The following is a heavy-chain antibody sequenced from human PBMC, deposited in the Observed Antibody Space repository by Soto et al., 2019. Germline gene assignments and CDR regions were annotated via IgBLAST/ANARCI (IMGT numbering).Heavy chain of an antibody. D-gene: IGHD5-12*01. CDR3: AHRPRGYVYYFDY. J-gene: IGHJ4*02. CDR2: IYWDEDK. Sequence: QITLKESGPTLVKPTQTLTLTCTFSGFSLSTRGLAVRWFRQPPGKALEWLALIYWDEDKWYSPSLKSRITITDDTSKNQVVLTMTNMDPVATAPYCSAHRPRGYVYYFDYWGQGTLVTVSS. CDR1: GFSLSTRGLA. V-gene: IGHV2-5*02.